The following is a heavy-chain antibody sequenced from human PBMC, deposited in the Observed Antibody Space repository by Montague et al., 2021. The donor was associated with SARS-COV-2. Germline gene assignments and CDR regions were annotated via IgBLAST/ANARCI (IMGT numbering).Heavy chain of an antibody. D-gene: IGHD3-10*01. Sequence: SETLSLTCTVSGGSISSSSYYWGWIRQPPGKGLEWIGSIYYSGSTYYNPSLKSRVTISVDTSKNQFSLKLSSVTAADTAVYYCARVKRGHYYGLGVSAHFDYWGQGTLVTVSS. J-gene: IGHJ4*02. V-gene: IGHV4-39*01. CDR2: IYYSGST. CDR1: GGSISSSSYY. CDR3: ARVKRGHYYGLGVSAHFDY.